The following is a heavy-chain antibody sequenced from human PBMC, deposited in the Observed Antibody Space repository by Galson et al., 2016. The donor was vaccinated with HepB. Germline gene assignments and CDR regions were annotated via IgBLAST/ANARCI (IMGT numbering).Heavy chain of an antibody. D-gene: IGHD5-18*01. CDR2: IYHTGAG. Sequence: ETLSLTCDVSGDPITTNNWWSWVRQSPRKGLEWIGDIYHTGAGNNNPSPESRVTLSVDKAKNQFSLTITSVTAADTAVYYCWSRRYTEAYWGQGILVTVAS. V-gene: IGHV4-4*02. CDR1: GDPITTNNW. CDR3: WSRRYTEAY. J-gene: IGHJ4*02.